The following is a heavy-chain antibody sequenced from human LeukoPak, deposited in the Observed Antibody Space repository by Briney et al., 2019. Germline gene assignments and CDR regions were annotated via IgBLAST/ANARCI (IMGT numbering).Heavy chain of an antibody. CDR2: MKGDGSVK. J-gene: IGHJ3*02. D-gene: IGHD2-15*01. CDR1: GFTFSIYW. CDR3: VRWDAYCSGGRCYSGDFAFDI. V-gene: IGHV3-7*01. Sequence: GGSLRLSCAASGFTFSIYWMSWVRQAPGKGLEWVASMKGDGSVKHFLDSVEGRFTISRDNAKNSLYLQMNSLRAEDTAVYYCVRWDAYCSGGRCYSGDFAFDIWGQGTMVTVSS.